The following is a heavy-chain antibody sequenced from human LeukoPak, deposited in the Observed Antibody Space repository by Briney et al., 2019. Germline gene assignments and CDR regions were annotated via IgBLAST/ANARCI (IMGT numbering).Heavy chain of an antibody. CDR1: GGSISSSSYY. CDR2: IYYSGST. V-gene: IGHV4-39*07. J-gene: IGHJ3*02. D-gene: IGHD6-19*01. CDR3: ARGTVAGTLGAFDI. Sequence: SETLSLTCTVSGGSISSSSYYWGWIRQPPGKGLEWIGSIYYSGSTYYNPSLKSRVTISVDTSKNQFSLKLSSVTAADTAVYYCARGTVAGTLGAFDIWGQGTMVTVSS.